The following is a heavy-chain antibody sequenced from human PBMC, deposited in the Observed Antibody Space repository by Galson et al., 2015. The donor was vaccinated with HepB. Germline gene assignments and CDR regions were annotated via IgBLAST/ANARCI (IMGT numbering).Heavy chain of an antibody. J-gene: IGHJ4*02. V-gene: IGHV4-39*01. D-gene: IGHD3-3*01. CDR2: ISYSGTP. CDR3: ARKSFHSNYEF. CDR1: GGSITSGIYC. Sequence: ETLSLTCAVSGGSITSGIYCWGWIRQPPGKGLECIGSISYSGTPYYNPSFKSRVTISRDTSKNQFSLKLNSVTAADTAVYYCARKSFHSNYEFWGQGTLVTVSS.